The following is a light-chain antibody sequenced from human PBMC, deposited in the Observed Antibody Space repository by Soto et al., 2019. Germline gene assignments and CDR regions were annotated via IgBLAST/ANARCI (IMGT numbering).Light chain of an antibody. CDR2: DAY. CDR3: QKFNSYFLT. V-gene: IGKV1-13*02. J-gene: IGKJ4*01. Sequence: AIQLTQSPSSLSASVGDRVTITCRASQGISSALAWYQQKPGKAPKLLIYDAYSLERGVPSRFRGSGSGTDFTLTISSLQPEDFANYYCQKFNSYFLTFDEGTKVEIK. CDR1: QGISSA.